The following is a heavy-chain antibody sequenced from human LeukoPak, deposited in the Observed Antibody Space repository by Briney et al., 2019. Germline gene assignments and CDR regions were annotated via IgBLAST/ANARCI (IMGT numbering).Heavy chain of an antibody. CDR1: GYTFTSYG. V-gene: IGHV1-18*01. D-gene: IGHD2-2*03. CDR2: ISAYNGNT. Sequence: GASVKVSCKASGYTFTSYGISWVRQAPGQGLEWMGWISAYNGNTNYAQKLQGRVTMTTDTSTSTAYMELRSLRSDDTAVYYRARGGYCSSTSCYFHYYYGMDVWGQGTTVTVSS. J-gene: IGHJ6*02. CDR3: ARGGYCSSTSCYFHYYYGMDV.